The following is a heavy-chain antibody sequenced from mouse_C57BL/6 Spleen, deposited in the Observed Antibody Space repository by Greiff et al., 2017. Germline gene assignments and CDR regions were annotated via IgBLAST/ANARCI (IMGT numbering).Heavy chain of an antibody. V-gene: IGHV1-15*01. CDR1: GYTFTDYD. CDR2: IDPEPGGT. J-gene: IGHJ2*01. CDR3: TRRDD. Sequence: QVQLKESGAELVRPGASVTLSCKASGYTFTDYDMHWVKQTPVHGLEWIGAIDPEPGGTAYHQTFQGTATLTADKSSSTAYMELRSLTSEDSAVYYCTRRDDWGQGTTRTVSS.